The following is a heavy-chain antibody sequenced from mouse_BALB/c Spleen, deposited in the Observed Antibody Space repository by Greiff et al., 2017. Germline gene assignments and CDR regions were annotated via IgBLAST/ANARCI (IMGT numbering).Heavy chain of an antibody. J-gene: IGHJ2*01. V-gene: IGHV5-6*01. CDR2: ISSGGSYT. Sequence: EVKLMESGGDLVKPGGSLKLSCAASGFTFSSYGMSWVRQTPDKRLEWVATISSGGSYTYYPDSVKGRFTISRDNAKNTLYLQMSSLKSEDTAMYYCERHYFITTEETDLDYWGQGTTLTVSA. D-gene: IGHD1-1*01. CDR1: GFTFSSYG. CDR3: ERHYFITTEETDLDY.